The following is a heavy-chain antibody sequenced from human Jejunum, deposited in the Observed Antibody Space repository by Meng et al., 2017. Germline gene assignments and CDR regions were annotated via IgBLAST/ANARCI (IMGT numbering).Heavy chain of an antibody. Sequence: GESLKISCAASGFTFSSYWMTWVRQAPGQGLEWVANIKQAGSEKNYAESVKVRFTISRDNAKNSLYLQMNSLRAEDTAVYYCAREIVGDYEKRSYFDKWGQGTLVTVSS. CDR2: IKQAGSEK. D-gene: IGHD1-26*01. CDR3: AREIVGDYEKRSYFDK. V-gene: IGHV3-7*01. J-gene: IGHJ4*02. CDR1: GFTFSSYW.